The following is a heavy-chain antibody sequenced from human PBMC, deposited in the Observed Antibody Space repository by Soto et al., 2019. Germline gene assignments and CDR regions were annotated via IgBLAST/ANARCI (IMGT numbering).Heavy chain of an antibody. CDR2: TSWNRGSI. CDR1: GFTFDDYA. Sequence: EVQLVESGGGLVQPGRSLRLYCAASGFTFDDYAMHCIRRAPGKCLEWVSGTSWNRGSIGYADSVKGRFTISRDNAKNSLYLQMNRLRDADTALYYCANYRGGSSSWYYDYWGQGTLVTVSS. CDR3: ANYRGGSSSWYYDY. D-gene: IGHD6-13*01. V-gene: IGHV3-9*01. J-gene: IGHJ4*02.